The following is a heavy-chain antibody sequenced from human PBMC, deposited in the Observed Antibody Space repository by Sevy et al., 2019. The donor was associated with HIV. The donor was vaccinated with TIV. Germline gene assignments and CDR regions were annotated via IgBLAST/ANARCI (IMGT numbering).Heavy chain of an antibody. D-gene: IGHD2-2*02. V-gene: IGHV1-18*01. CDR3: ARDERGIVVVPAAIGGGWFDP. Sequence: ASVKVSCKASGYTFTSYGISWVRQAPGQGLEWMGWISAYNGNTNYAQKLQGRVTMTTDTSTSTAYMGLRSLRSDDTAVDYCARDERGIVVVPAAIGGGWFDPWGQGTLVTVSS. J-gene: IGHJ5*02. CDR2: ISAYNGNT. CDR1: GYTFTSYG.